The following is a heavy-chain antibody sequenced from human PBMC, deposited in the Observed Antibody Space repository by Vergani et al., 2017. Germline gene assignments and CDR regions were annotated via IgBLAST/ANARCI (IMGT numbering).Heavy chain of an antibody. V-gene: IGHV1-69*01. CDR1: GGTFSSYA. D-gene: IGHD2-15*01. Sequence: QVQLVQSGAEVKKPGSSVKVSCKASGGTFSSYAISWVRQAPGQGLEWMGGIIPIFGTANYAQKFQGRVTITADESTGTAYMERSSLRSEDTAVYYCARRRKSRVYSTDWWYYYYMHVWGRG. CDR2: IIPIFGTA. J-gene: IGHJ6*03. CDR3: ARRRKSRVYSTDWWYYYYMHV.